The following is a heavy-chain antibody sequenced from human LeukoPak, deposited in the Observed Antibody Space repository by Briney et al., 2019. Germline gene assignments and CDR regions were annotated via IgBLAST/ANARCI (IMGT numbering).Heavy chain of an antibody. CDR2: INPNSGGT. V-gene: IGHV1-2*02. CDR3: ARCDSYSSGWYRHFDY. Sequence: GASVKVSCKASGYTFTGYYMHWVRQAPGQGLEWMGWINPNSGGTNYAQKFQGRVTMTRDTSISTAYMELSRLRSDDTAVYYCARCDSYSSGWYRHFDYWGQGTLVTVSS. J-gene: IGHJ4*02. CDR1: GYTFTGYY. D-gene: IGHD6-19*01.